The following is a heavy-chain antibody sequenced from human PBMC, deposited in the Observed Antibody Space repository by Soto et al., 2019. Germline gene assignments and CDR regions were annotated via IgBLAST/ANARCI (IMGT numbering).Heavy chain of an antibody. V-gene: IGHV3-43*02. CDR1: GFTFADYA. CDR3: AKDPWGSSGWYFDY. CDR2: ISWDGGST. J-gene: IGHJ4*02. Sequence: GGSLRLSCAASGFTFADYAIHWVRQAPGGGLEWVSLISWDGGSTYYADSVKGRFTSSRDNSINSLYLEMNSVRTEDSALYYCAKDPWGSSGWYFDYWGQGTLVTVSS. D-gene: IGHD6-19*01.